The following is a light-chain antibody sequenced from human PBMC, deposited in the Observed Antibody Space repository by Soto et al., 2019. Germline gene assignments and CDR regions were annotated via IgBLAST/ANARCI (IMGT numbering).Light chain of an antibody. V-gene: IGKV1-5*01. CDR2: DAS. J-gene: IGKJ1*01. CDR1: QSISSW. CDR3: QQYGA. Sequence: DIQMTQSASTLSAYVGDRVTITCRASQSISSWLAWYQQKPGKAPKLLIYDASSLESGVPSRFSGSGSGTEFTLTISSLQPDDFATYYCQQYGAFGQGTKVDIK.